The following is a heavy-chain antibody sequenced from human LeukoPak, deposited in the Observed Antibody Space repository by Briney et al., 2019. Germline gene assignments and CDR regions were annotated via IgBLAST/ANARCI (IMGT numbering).Heavy chain of an antibody. J-gene: IGHJ5*02. CDR1: GGSISSYY. V-gene: IGHV4-4*07. D-gene: IGHD5-12*01. Sequence: PSETLSLTCTVSGGSISSYYWSWIRQPAGKGLEWIGRIYTSGSTNYNPSPKSRFTMSVDTSKNKFSMKLSSVTAADTAVYYCARVEVVAGYAYDGWFDHWGQGTLVTVSS. CDR3: ARVEVVAGYAYDGWFDH. CDR2: IYTSGST.